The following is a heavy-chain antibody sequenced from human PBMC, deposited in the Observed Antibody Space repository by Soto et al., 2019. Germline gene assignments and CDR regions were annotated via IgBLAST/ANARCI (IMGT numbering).Heavy chain of an antibody. V-gene: IGHV4-39*07. CDR3: ARDGGFCTNGVCPVYYYYGMDV. D-gene: IGHD2-8*01. CDR2: IYYSGST. J-gene: IGHJ6*02. Sequence: SETLSLTCTVSGGSISSSSYYWGWIRQPPGKGLEWIGKIYYSGSTNYNPSLKSRVTISVDKSKGQFSLKLSSVTAADTAVYYCARDGGFCTNGVCPVYYYYGMDVWGQGTTVTVSS. CDR1: GGSISSSSYY.